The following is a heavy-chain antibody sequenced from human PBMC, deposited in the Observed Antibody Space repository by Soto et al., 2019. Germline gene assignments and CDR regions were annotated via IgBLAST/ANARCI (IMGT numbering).Heavy chain of an antibody. V-gene: IGHV4-31*01. J-gene: IGHJ4*02. D-gene: IGHD3-10*01. CDR1: GVSISSAGYY. CDR2: TFYSAST. CDR3: ASPSMLRGVIAFDQ. Sequence: QVRLQESGPGLVRPSETLSLTCTASGVSISSAGYYWSWIRHHPGKGLEWIGTTFYSASTYYNPSLKSATSISVDTSKNQFSLNLSSVTAADTAVYYCASPSMLRGVIAFDQWGSGIHVTVSS.